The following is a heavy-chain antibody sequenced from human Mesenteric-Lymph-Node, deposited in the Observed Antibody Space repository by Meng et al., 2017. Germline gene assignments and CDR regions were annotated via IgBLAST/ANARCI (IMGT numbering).Heavy chain of an antibody. D-gene: IGHD3-22*01. CDR3: ARENYYDSSGYLHAFDI. CDR2: IYYSGST. CDR1: GGSISSSSYY. J-gene: IGHJ3*02. Sequence: SETLSLTCTVSGGSISSSSYYWGWIRQPPGKGLEWIGSIYYSGSTYYNPSLKSRVTISVDTSKNQFSLKLSSVTAADTAVYYCARENYYDSSGYLHAFDIWGQGTMVTVSS. V-gene: IGHV4-39*07.